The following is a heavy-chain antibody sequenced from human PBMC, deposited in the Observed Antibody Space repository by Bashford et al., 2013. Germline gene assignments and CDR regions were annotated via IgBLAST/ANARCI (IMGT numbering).Heavy chain of an antibody. Sequence: SETLSLTCTVSGGSISSYYWSWIRQPAGKGLEWIGRIYTSGSTNYNPSLKSRVTMSVDTSKNQFSLKLSSVTAADTAVYYCARDVIGYCSSTSCYLYFDYWGQGPWSPSPQ. J-gene: IGHJ4*02. CDR1: GGSISSYY. CDR2: IYTSGST. D-gene: IGHD2-2*01. V-gene: IGHV4-4*07. CDR3: ARDVIGYCSSTSCYLYFDY.